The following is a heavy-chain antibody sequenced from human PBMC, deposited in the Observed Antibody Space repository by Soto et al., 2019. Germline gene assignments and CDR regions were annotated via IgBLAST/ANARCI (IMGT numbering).Heavy chain of an antibody. Sequence: ETLSLTCTVSVGSISSYYWSWIRQPAGKGLEWIGRIYTSGSTNYNPSLKSRVTMSVDTSKNQFSLKLSSVTAADTAVYYCARDTDYGDYTNWFDPWGQGTLVTVSS. J-gene: IGHJ5*02. CDR3: ARDTDYGDYTNWFDP. D-gene: IGHD4-17*01. CDR2: IYTSGST. V-gene: IGHV4-4*07. CDR1: VGSISSYY.